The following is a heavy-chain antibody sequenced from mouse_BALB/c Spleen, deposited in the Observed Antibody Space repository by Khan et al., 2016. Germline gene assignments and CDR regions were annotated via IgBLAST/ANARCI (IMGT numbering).Heavy chain of an antibody. Sequence: QVQLKQSGAELARPGASVKLSCKASGYTFTSYWMQWVKQRPGQGLEWIGAIYPGDGDTRYTQKFKGKATLTADKSSNTAYMQLSSLASEDSAVYYCAKGGRAMDYWGQGTSDTVSS. CDR3: AKGGRAMDY. CDR2: IYPGDGDT. CDR1: GYTFTSYW. J-gene: IGHJ4*01. V-gene: IGHV1-87*01.